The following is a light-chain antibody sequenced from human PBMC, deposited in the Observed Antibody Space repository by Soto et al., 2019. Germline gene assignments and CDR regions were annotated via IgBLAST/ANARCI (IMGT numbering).Light chain of an antibody. CDR2: DVS. CDR3: CSYAGGPYV. Sequence: QSALTQPASASGSPGRSVTSSCTGTTSDVGDYNYVSWYQQHPGNAPKLMIYDVSKRPSGVPDRFSGSKSGNTASLTISGLQAEDETDYYCCSYAGGPYVFGTGNKVTVL. V-gene: IGLV2-11*01. J-gene: IGLJ1*01. CDR1: TSDVGDYNY.